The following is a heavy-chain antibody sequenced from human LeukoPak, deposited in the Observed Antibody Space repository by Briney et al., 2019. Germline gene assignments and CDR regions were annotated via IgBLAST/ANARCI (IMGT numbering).Heavy chain of an antibody. CDR1: GYSFTSYW. Sequence: GESLKISCKGSGYSFTSYWIGWVRQMPGKGLEWMGIIYPGDSDTRYSPSFQGQVTISADKSISTAYLQWSSLKASDTAMYYCARHGLLWFGAQPAPYYFDYWGQGTLVTVSS. D-gene: IGHD3-10*01. CDR2: IYPGDSDT. V-gene: IGHV5-51*01. J-gene: IGHJ4*02. CDR3: ARHGLLWFGAQPAPYYFDY.